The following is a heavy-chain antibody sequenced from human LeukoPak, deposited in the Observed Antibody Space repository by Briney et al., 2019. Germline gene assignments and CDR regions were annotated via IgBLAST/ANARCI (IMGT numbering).Heavy chain of an antibody. V-gene: IGHV4-34*01. CDR3: ARGMVPGVITPGY. Sequence: SETLSLTCAVYGGSFSGYSWSWIRQPPGKGLEWIGEINHSGSTNYNPSLKSRVTISVDTSKNQFSLKLRSVTAADTAVYYCARGMVPGVITPGYWGQGTLVTVSS. J-gene: IGHJ4*02. CDR2: INHSGST. D-gene: IGHD3-10*01. CDR1: GGSFSGYS.